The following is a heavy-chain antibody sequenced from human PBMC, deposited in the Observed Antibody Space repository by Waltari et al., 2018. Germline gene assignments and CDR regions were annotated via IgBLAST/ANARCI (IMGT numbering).Heavy chain of an antibody. CDR1: GFPFSSYW. J-gene: IGHJ2*01. CDR2: INRDGSTT. CDR3: ARAQLTMARNLDL. Sequence: EVQLVESGGGLVQPGGSLGLSCVTSGFPFSSYWMHWVRQVPGKGLVWVSRINRDGSTTSYADSVKGRFTISRDNAKNTLYLQMNSLRADDTSVYYCARAQLTMARNLDLWGRGTLVTVSS. D-gene: IGHD3-10*01. V-gene: IGHV3-74*01.